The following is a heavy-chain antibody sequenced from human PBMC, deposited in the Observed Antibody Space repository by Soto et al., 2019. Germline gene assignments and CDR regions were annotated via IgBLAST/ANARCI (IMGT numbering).Heavy chain of an antibody. CDR1: GGSFSGYY. D-gene: IGHD6-19*01. CDR3: ARVNSGWYGFVDY. CDR2: INHSGST. J-gene: IGHJ4*02. V-gene: IGHV4-34*01. Sequence: QVQLQQWGAGLLKPSETLSLTCAVYGGSFSGYYWSWIRQPPGKGLEWIGEINHSGSTNYNPSLKSRVTISVDTSKNQFSLKLSSVTAADTAVYYCARVNSGWYGFVDYWGQGTLVTVFS.